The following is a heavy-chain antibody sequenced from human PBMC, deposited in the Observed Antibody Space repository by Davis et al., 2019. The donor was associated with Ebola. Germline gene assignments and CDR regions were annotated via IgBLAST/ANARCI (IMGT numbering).Heavy chain of an antibody. CDR2: INAGNGNT. D-gene: IGHD6-13*01. J-gene: IGHJ4*02. Sequence: AASVKVSCKASGGTFTSYAMHWVRQAPGQRLEWMGWINAGNGNTKYSQKFQGRVTITRDTSASTAYMELSSLRSEDTAVYYCARDSSSWYFFDYWGQGTLVTVSS. CDR1: GGTFTSYA. V-gene: IGHV1-3*01. CDR3: ARDSSSWYFFDY.